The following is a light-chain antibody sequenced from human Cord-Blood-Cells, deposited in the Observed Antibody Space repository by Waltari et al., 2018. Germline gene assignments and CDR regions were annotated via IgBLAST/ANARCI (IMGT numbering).Light chain of an antibody. CDR1: SSDVGSYNL. V-gene: IGLV2-23*01. Sequence: QSALTQPASVSGSPGQSITISCTGTSSDVGSYNLVSWYQQHPGKAPKLMLYEGRKRPSGVSNRFSGSKSSNTASLTISGLQAEDEADYDCGSYAGSSTWSWVFGGGTKLTVL. CDR3: GSYAGSSTWSWV. CDR2: EGR. J-gene: IGLJ3*02.